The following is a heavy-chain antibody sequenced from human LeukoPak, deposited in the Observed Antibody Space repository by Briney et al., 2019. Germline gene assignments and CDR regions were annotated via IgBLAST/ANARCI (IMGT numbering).Heavy chain of an antibody. CDR1: GFTFNNYA. V-gene: IGHV3-23*01. Sequence: GGSLRLSCAASGFTFNNYAMTWVRQAPGKGLEWVTTITGSGASSYSADSVRGRFTISRDNSKNILFLQLNSLRADDTAVYYCARNQDSSWYYYYMDVWGIGTMVTVSS. J-gene: IGHJ6*03. CDR2: ITGSGASS. CDR3: ARNQDSSWYYYYMDV. D-gene: IGHD6-13*01.